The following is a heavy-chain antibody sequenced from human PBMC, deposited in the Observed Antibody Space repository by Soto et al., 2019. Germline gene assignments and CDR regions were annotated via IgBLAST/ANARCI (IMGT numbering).Heavy chain of an antibody. V-gene: IGHV5-10-1*01. CDR1: VYSFTSYW. CDR2: IDPSDSYT. D-gene: IGHD6-6*01. J-gene: IGHJ6*04. Sequence: GESLKISCKGSVYSFTSYWISWVRQMPGKGLEWMGRIDPSDSYTNYSPSFQGHVTISADKSISTAYLQWSSLKASDTAMYYCAASIAARPGYYYYGMDVWGKGTTVTVSS. CDR3: AASIAARPGYYYYGMDV.